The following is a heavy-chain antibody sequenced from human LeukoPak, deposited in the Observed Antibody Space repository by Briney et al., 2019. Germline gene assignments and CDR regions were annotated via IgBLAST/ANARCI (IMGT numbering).Heavy chain of an antibody. CDR3: ARDRKYYYHMDV. Sequence: SETLSLTCAVSGGSISSGTYYWGWIRQSPGKGLEWIGSIYHSGSTYYNPSFNSRVTMSVDTSKNQFSLKLSSLTAADTAVYYCARDRKYYYHMDVWGKGTTVTVSS. CDR2: IYHSGST. J-gene: IGHJ6*03. V-gene: IGHV4-39*07. CDR1: GGSISSGTYY.